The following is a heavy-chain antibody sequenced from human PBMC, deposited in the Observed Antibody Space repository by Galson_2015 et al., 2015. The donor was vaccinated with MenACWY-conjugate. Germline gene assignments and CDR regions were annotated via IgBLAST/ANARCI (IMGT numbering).Heavy chain of an antibody. CDR1: GASISTDY. Sequence: ETLSLTCSVSGASISTDYWSWIRQPPGKGLEWIGYIHYSGSTKYNPSLKTRITMSLDTSENQFSLKLSSVTAADTAVYYCARGHLKLDPWGQGTLVTISS. CDR3: ARGHLKLDP. CDR2: IHYSGST. J-gene: IGHJ5*02. V-gene: IGHV4-59*12.